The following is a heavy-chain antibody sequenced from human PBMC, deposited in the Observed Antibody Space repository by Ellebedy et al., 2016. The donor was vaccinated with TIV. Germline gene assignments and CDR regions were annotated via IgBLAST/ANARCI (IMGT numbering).Heavy chain of an antibody. CDR1: GYTFTDYY. CDR3: ERGGDYYGMDV. J-gene: IGHJ6*02. D-gene: IGHD2-21*01. Sequence: ASVKVSCXASGYTFTDYYIHWVRQAPGQGLEWMGWINPNSGGTNYAQKFQGWVTMTRDTYISTAYMELSRLRSDDTAVYYCERGGDYYGMDVWGQGTTVTVSS. V-gene: IGHV1-2*04. CDR2: INPNSGGT.